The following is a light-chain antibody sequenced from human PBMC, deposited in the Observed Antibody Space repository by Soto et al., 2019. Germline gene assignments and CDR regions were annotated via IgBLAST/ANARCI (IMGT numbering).Light chain of an antibody. CDR2: DAS. CDR3: QQYNSYSPWT. Sequence: DIQMTQSPSTLSASVGDRVTITCRASQSISSWLAWYQQKPGKAPKLLIYDASNLESGVPSRFSGSGSGTEFTLNISSLQPDDFATYYCQQYNSYSPWTFGQGTKV. V-gene: IGKV1-5*01. CDR1: QSISSW. J-gene: IGKJ1*01.